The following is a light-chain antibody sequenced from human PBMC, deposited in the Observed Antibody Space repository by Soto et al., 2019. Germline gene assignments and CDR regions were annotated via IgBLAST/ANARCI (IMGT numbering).Light chain of an antibody. CDR3: QHYGNSPPSVT. V-gene: IGKV3-11*01. J-gene: IGKJ3*01. CDR1: QSVGRY. Sequence: VLTQSPATLSLSPGERATLSCRASQSVGRYLAWYQQKPGQAPRLLIYDASSRATGIPPRFSARGSGTDFTLTISSLEPEDFAVYYCQHYGNSPPSVTFGPGTKVDIK. CDR2: DAS.